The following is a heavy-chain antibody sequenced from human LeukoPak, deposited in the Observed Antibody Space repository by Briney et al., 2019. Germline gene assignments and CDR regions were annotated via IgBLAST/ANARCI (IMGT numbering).Heavy chain of an antibody. CDR3: ARVEEAYYRYSYGLGTFDY. CDR2: ISSSSSYI. Sequence: GGSLRLSCAASGFTFSSYSMTWVRQAPGKGLEWVSSISSSSSYIYYADSVKGRFTISRDNAKNSLYLQMNSLRAEDTAVYYCARVEEAYYRYSYGLGTFDYWGQGTLVTVSS. J-gene: IGHJ4*02. CDR1: GFTFSSYS. D-gene: IGHD5-18*01. V-gene: IGHV3-21*01.